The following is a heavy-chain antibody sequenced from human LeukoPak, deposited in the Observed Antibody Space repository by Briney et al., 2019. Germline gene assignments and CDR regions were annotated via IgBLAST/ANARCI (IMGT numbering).Heavy chain of an antibody. Sequence: GASVKVSCKASGYTFTSYYMHWVRQAPGQGLEWMGIINPSGGSTSYAQKFQGRVTMTRDTSTSTVYMELSSLRSEDTAVYYCARVGYYDSSGPNYYYYYGMDVWGQGTTVTVSS. D-gene: IGHD3-22*01. V-gene: IGHV1-46*01. CDR1: GYTFTSYY. CDR2: INPSGGST. J-gene: IGHJ6*02. CDR3: ARVGYYDSSGPNYYYYYGMDV.